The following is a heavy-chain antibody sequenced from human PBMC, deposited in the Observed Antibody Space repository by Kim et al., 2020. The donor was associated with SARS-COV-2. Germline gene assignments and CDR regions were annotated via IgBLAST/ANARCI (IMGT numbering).Heavy chain of an antibody. J-gene: IGHJ4*02. D-gene: IGHD1-26*01. CDR3: ATEMWETASSYFDY. Sequence: ADSVKGRFTISRDNTENTLYLQMNSLRPEDTAVYYCATEMWETASSYFDYWGQGTLVSVSS. V-gene: IGHV3-66*01.